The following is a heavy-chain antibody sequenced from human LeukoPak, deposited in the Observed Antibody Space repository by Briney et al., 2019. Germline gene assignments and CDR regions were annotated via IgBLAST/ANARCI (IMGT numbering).Heavy chain of an antibody. V-gene: IGHV3-74*01. CDR1: GVTFRTYW. CDR3: ARDSCSGGTCYFGY. D-gene: IGHD2-15*01. J-gene: IGHJ4*02. CDR2: INSDGSST. Sequence: GGSLRLSCAVSGVTFRTYWMHWVRQAPGKGLVWVSRINSDGSSTNYADSVKGRSTISRDNDKKMLYLQMNSLRGEDTAVYYCARDSCSGGTCYFGYWGQGTLVTVSS.